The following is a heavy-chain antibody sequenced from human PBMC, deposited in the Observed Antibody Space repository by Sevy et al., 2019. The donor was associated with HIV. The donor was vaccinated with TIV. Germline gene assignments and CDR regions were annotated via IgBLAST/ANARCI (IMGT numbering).Heavy chain of an antibody. D-gene: IGHD1-20*01. Sequence: GGALRLSCAASGFTFSSFFMSWVRQAPGKGLEWVAKIKQDGREKYYVDTVKGRFTISRDNARKSKYLQMNSLRAEDTGMDYCARDLTAPYYYYGMDDWTKRPMVNVSS. CDR1: GFTFSSFF. J-gene: IGHJ6*04. CDR2: IKQDGREK. V-gene: IGHV3-7*01. CDR3: ARDLTAPYYYYGMDD.